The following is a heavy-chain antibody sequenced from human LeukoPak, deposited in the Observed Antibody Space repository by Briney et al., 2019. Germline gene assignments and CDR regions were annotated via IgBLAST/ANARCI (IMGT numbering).Heavy chain of an antibody. CDR1: GFTFSSYS. CDR3: ARGWGGGDSSGYSFGY. CDR2: ISSSSTI. D-gene: IGHD3-22*01. J-gene: IGHJ4*02. Sequence: GGSLRLSCAASGFTFSSYSMNWVRQAPGKGLEWVSYISSSSTIYYADSVKGRFTISRDNAKNSLYLQMNSLRAEDTAVYYCARGWGGGDSSGYSFGYWGQGTLVTVSS. V-gene: IGHV3-48*04.